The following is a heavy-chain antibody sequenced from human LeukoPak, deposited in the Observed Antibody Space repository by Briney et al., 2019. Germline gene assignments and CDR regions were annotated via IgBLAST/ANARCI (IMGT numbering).Heavy chain of an antibody. Sequence: SQTLSLTCTVSGGSISSGGYYWSWIRQPPGKGLEWIGYIYHSGSTYYNPSLKSRVTISVDRSKNQFSLKPSSVTAADTAVYYCARARMTTVTIDYWGQGTLVTVSS. D-gene: IGHD4-11*01. J-gene: IGHJ4*02. CDR2: IYHSGST. CDR1: GGSISSGGYY. V-gene: IGHV4-30-2*01. CDR3: ARARMTTVTIDY.